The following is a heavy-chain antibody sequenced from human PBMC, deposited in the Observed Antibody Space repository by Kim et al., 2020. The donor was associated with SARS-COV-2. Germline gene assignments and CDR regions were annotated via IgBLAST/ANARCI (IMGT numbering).Heavy chain of an antibody. CDR3: ASGVALGFGEYPDYYYGMDV. D-gene: IGHD3-10*01. J-gene: IGHJ6*02. CDR1: GGSISSSSYY. V-gene: IGHV4-39*01. CDR2: IYYSGST. Sequence: SETLSLTCTVSGGSISSSSYYWGWIRQPPGKGLEWIGSIYYSGSTYYNPSLKSRVTISVDTSKNQFSLKLSSVTAADTAVYYCASGVALGFGEYPDYYYGMDVWGQGTTVTVSS.